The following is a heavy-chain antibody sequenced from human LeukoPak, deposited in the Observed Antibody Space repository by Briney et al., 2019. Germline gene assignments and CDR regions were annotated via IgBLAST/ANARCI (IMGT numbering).Heavy chain of an antibody. J-gene: IGHJ6*02. D-gene: IGHD6-6*01. Sequence: GGSLTLSCAAFGFTFSSYWIHWVRQAPGKGPVWVSRINSDGTSTTYADPVKGRFTISRDSAKNTVYLQMNGLRAEDTAVYYCVRGGGADRPYGLDVWGQGTTVTVSS. CDR3: VRGGGADRPYGLDV. V-gene: IGHV3-74*01. CDR1: GFTFSSYW. CDR2: INSDGTST.